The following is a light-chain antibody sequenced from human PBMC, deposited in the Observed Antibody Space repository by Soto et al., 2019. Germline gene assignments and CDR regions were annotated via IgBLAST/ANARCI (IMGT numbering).Light chain of an antibody. Sequence: IQMTQSPSTLSASVGDRVTITCRASQSISSWLAWYQQKPGKAPKLLIYKASSLESGVPSRFSGSGSGPEFTLTISSLQPDDFARYYCQQYNSYSWTFGQGTKVEIK. CDR2: KAS. V-gene: IGKV1-5*03. CDR1: QSISSW. J-gene: IGKJ1*01. CDR3: QQYNSYSWT.